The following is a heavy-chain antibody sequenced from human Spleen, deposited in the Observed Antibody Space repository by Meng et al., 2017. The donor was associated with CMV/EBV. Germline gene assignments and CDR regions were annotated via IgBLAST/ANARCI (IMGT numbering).Heavy chain of an antibody. V-gene: IGHV3-53*01. CDR1: GFTVSGNF. CDR2: IYSGGDT. J-gene: IGHJ6*02. D-gene: IGHD3-3*01. Sequence: GESLKISCAASGFTVSGNFMSWVRQAPGKGLEWVSVIYSGGDTYYADSVKGRFIISRDNFKNTLYLQMNSLTADDTAVYYCARGAEDYDFWRGYLYYYAMGVWGQGTTVTVSS. CDR3: ARGAEDYDFWRGYLYYYAMGV.